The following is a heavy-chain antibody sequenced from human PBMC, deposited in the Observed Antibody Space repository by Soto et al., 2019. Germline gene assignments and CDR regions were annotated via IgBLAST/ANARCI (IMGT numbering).Heavy chain of an antibody. V-gene: IGHV3-48*03. CDR1: GFTFSSYG. D-gene: IGHD2-2*01. J-gene: IGHJ5*02. Sequence: VGSLRLSCATSGFTFSSYGMNWVRQAPGKGLEWVSYISGSGDTIYYADSLKGRFTISRDNAKNSLYLQMNSLRAEDTALYYCAREVPPATGFGWFDPWGQGTLVTVSS. CDR2: ISGSGDTI. CDR3: AREVPPATGFGWFDP.